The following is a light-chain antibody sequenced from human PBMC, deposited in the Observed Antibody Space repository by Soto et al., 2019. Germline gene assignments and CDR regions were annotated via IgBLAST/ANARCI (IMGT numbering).Light chain of an antibody. J-gene: IGKJ1*01. CDR2: GAS. CDR1: QSVRSTY. V-gene: IGKV3-20*01. Sequence: EIVLRQSPGTLSLSPGEGATLACRVSQSVRSTYLAWYQQKPGQAPRLLIYGASSRATGIPDRFSGSGSGTDFTLTISRLEPEDFAVYYCQQYGNSPQTFGQGTKVDIK. CDR3: QQYGNSPQT.